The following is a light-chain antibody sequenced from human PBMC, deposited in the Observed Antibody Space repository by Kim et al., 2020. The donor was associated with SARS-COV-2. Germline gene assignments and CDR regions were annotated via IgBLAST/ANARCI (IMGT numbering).Light chain of an antibody. CDR3: AAWDDSLNGVVV. Sequence: RITITCSRNVTNIGRNSDNWYKHCPGTAPKLLIQTSDQRPSGVPDRFSGSKSGTSASLAISGLQSEDEAEYYCAAWDDSLNGVVVFGGGTQLTVL. V-gene: IGLV1-44*01. CDR1: VTNIGRNS. J-gene: IGLJ2*01. CDR2: TSD.